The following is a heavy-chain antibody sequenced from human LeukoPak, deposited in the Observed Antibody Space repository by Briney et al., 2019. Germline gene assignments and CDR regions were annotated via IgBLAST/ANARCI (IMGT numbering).Heavy chain of an antibody. D-gene: IGHD6-19*01. Sequence: ASVKVSCKASGYTFTSYGISWVRQAPGQGLEWMGWISAYNGNTNYAQKLQGRVTMTTDTSTSTAYMELRSLRSDDTAVYYCAREESRGWPPPFGYWGRGPRVTVSS. CDR1: GYTFTSYG. J-gene: IGHJ4*02. CDR3: AREESRGWPPPFGY. CDR2: ISAYNGNT. V-gene: IGHV1-18*04.